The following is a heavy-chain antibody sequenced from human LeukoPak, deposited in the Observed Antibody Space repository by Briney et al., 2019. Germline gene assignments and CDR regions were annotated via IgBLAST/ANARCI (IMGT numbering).Heavy chain of an antibody. CDR1: GFTFSSYA. CDR2: ISGSGGST. D-gene: IGHD6-19*01. V-gene: IGHV3-23*01. J-gene: IGHJ4*02. Sequence: GGSLRLSCAASGFTFSSYAMSWVRQAPGKGLEWVSAISGSGGSTYYADSVKGRFTISRDNSKNTLYLQMNSLRAEDTAVYYCAKEPHSSGWYGVYFLDYWGQGTLVTVSS. CDR3: AKEPHSSGWYGVYFLDY.